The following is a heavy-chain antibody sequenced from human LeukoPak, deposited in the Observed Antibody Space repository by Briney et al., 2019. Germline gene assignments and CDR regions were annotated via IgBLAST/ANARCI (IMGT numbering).Heavy chain of an antibody. Sequence: SETLSLTCTVSGGSLSSYYWSWIRQPPGKGLEWIGYIYYSGSTNYNPSLKSRVTISVDTSKNQFSLKLSSVTAEDTAIYYCARDNSVGDNAWWFDPWGQGTLVTVSS. J-gene: IGHJ5*02. CDR1: GGSLSSYY. D-gene: IGHD1-26*01. CDR2: IYYSGST. V-gene: IGHV4-59*01. CDR3: ARDNSVGDNAWWFDP.